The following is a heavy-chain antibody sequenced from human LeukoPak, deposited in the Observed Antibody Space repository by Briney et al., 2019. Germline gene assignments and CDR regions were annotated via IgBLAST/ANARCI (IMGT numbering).Heavy chain of an antibody. D-gene: IGHD6-13*01. V-gene: IGHV4-31*03. CDR2: IYYSGST. CDR3: AREVQAQFRAAAGYNWFDP. CDR1: GGSTSSGGYY. Sequence: SETLSLTCTVSGGSTSSGGYYWSWIRQHPGKGLEWIGYIYYSGSTYYNPSLKSRVTISVDTSKNQFSLKLSSVTAADTAVYYCAREVQAQFRAAAGYNWFDPWGQGTLVTVSS. J-gene: IGHJ5*02.